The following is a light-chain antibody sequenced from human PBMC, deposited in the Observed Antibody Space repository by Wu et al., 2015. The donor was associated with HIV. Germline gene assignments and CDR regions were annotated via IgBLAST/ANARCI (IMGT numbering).Light chain of an antibody. CDR2: AAS. V-gene: IGKV1-9*01. J-gene: IGKJ4*01. CDR3: QQLNSYPQT. Sequence: IQLTQSPSSLSASVGDRVTITCRASQGISSYLAWYQQKPGKDPKLLIYAASKLQSGVPSRSSGSGSGTDFTLTISSLQPEDFATYYCQQLNSYPQTFGGGTKVRSN. CDR1: QGISSY.